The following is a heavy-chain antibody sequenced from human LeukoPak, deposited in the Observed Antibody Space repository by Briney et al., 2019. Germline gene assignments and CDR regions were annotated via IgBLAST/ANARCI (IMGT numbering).Heavy chain of an antibody. CDR1: GGTFSSYA. CDR3: ARDKGSSWTHTRPSSWFDP. Sequence: SVTVSCKASGGTFSSYAISWVRQAPGQGLEWMGGIIPIFGTANYAQKLQGRVTMTTDTSTSTAYMELRSLRSDDTAVYYCARDKGSSWTHTRPSSWFDPWGHGTLVTVSS. J-gene: IGHJ5*02. D-gene: IGHD6-13*01. CDR2: IIPIFGTA. V-gene: IGHV1-69*05.